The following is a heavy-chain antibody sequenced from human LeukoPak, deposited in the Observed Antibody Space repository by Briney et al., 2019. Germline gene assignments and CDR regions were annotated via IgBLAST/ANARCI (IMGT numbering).Heavy chain of an antibody. D-gene: IGHD6-13*01. CDR3: AKDRTSTWSWDY. CDR2: ILSDGNDK. Sequence: PGRSLRLSCAASGFTFSSYGMHWVRQAPGRGLEWVAIILSDGNDKYYADSVKGRFTISRDNSKDTLDLQMNSLRAEDTAVYYCAKDRTSTWSWDYWGQGTLVIVSS. J-gene: IGHJ4*02. CDR1: GFTFSSYG. V-gene: IGHV3-30*19.